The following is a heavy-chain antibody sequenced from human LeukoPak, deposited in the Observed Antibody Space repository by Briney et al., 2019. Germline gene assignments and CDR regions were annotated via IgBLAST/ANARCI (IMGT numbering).Heavy chain of an antibody. V-gene: IGHV1-2*06. D-gene: IGHD6-19*01. CDR3: ARVSRSYSSGWYSGDY. Sequence: ASVKVSCKASGYTLTGYYMHWVRQAPGQGLEWMGRINPNSGGTNYAQKFQGRVTMTRDTSISTAYMELSRLRSDDTAVYYCARVSRSYSSGWYSGDYWGQGTLVTVSS. CDR2: INPNSGGT. J-gene: IGHJ4*02. CDR1: GYTLTGYY.